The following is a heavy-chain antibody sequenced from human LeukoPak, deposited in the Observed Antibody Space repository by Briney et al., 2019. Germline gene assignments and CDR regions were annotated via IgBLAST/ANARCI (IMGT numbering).Heavy chain of an antibody. CDR2: ISAYNGNT. J-gene: IGHJ4*02. Sequence: ASVKVSCKASGYTFTGYYMHWVRQAPGQGLEWMGWISAYNGNTNYAQKLQGRVTMTTDTSTSTAYMELRSLRSDDTAVYYCARDLGDYVWGSYPRVDYWGQGTLVTVSS. D-gene: IGHD3-16*01. CDR3: ARDLGDYVWGSYPRVDY. CDR1: GYTFTGYY. V-gene: IGHV1-18*04.